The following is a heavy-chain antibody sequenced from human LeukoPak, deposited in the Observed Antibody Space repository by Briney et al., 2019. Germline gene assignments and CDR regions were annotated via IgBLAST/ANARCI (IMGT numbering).Heavy chain of an antibody. Sequence: GGSPSLSCAASGFTFSSYSMNWVRQAPGKGLEWVSSISSSSSYIYYADSVKGRFTISRDNAKNSLYLQMNSLRAEDTAVYYCARNTQGASGYPDYWGQGTLVTVSS. V-gene: IGHV3-21*01. CDR1: GFTFSSYS. D-gene: IGHD3-22*01. CDR2: ISSSSSYI. CDR3: ARNTQGASGYPDY. J-gene: IGHJ4*02.